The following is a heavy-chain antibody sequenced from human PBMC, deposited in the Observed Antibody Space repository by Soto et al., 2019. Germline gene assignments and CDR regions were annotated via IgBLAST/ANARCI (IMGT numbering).Heavy chain of an antibody. CDR3: ARHSDVVSVRAPISLGYYYGMDV. J-gene: IGHJ6*02. CDR2: IYPGDSDT. Sequence: PGESLKISCKAFGYSFSTYWIGWVRQMPAKGLEWMGIIYPGDSDTKYSPALQGQVTISADKSINTAYLQWSSLEASDTAMYYCARHSDVVSVRAPISLGYYYGMDVWGQGTTVTVSS. D-gene: IGHD2-2*02. CDR1: GYSFSTYW. V-gene: IGHV5-51*01.